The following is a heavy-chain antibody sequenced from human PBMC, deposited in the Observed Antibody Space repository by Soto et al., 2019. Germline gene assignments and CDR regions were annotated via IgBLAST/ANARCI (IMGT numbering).Heavy chain of an antibody. D-gene: IGHD3-9*01. CDR1: GFTFSDYY. CDR2: ISSSSSYT. J-gene: IGHJ3*02. Sequence: QVQLVESGGGLVKPGGSLRLSCAASGFTFSDYYMSWIRQAPGKGLEWVSYISSSSSYTNYADSVKGRFTISRDNAKNSLYLQMNSLRAADTAVYYCASDADILTGSDAFDIWGQGTMVTVSS. CDR3: ASDADILTGSDAFDI. V-gene: IGHV3-11*05.